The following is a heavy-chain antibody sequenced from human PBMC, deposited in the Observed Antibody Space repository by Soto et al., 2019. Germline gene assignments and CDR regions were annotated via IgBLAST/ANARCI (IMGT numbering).Heavy chain of an antibody. CDR2: IIPIFGTA. V-gene: IGHV1-69*13. D-gene: IGHD6-19*01. CDR1: GCTFSSYA. CDR3: ARTSVAGSWDYFDY. Sequence: GASVKVSFKASGCTFSSYAISWVRQAPGQGLEWMGGIIPIFGTANYAQKFQGRVTITADESTSTAYMELSSLRSEDTAVYYCARTSVAGSWDYFDYWGQGTLVTVSS. J-gene: IGHJ4*02.